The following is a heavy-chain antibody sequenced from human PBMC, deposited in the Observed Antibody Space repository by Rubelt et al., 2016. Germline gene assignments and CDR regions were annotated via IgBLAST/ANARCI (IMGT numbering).Heavy chain of an antibody. Sequence: QVQLVQSGAEVKKPGASVKVSCKASGYTSTSSYIHWVRQAPGQGLEWMGRIDPNSGATNYTQIFQGRVTMTRDTSVRTAYMDLGSLTSGDTAIYFGAKVRRPGMVASSTFDIWGQGTMVTVSS. V-gene: IGHV1-2*06. CDR3: AKVRRPGMVASSTFDI. J-gene: IGHJ3*02. CDR1: GYTSTSSY. CDR2: IDPNSGAT. D-gene: IGHD3-3*01.